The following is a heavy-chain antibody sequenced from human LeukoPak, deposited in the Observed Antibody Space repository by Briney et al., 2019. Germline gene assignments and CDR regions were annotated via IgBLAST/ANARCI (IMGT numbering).Heavy chain of an antibody. D-gene: IGHD3-16*02. J-gene: IGHJ4*02. Sequence: GGSLKLSCAASGFTFSGSAMHWVRQASGKGLEWVGRIRSKANSYATAYAASVKGRFTISREDSKNTAYLQMNSLKTEDTAVYYCTRLAYDYVWGSYRHFDYWGQGTLVTVSS. CDR2: IRSKANSYAT. V-gene: IGHV3-73*01. CDR3: TRLAYDYVWGSYRHFDY. CDR1: GFTFSGSA.